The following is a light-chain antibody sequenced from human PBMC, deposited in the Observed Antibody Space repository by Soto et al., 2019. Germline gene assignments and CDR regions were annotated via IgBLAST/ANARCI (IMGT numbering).Light chain of an antibody. J-gene: IGKJ4*01. CDR2: DVA. CDR1: QSIDRW. CDR3: QQYNSSPPT. Sequence: DIQMTQSPSTLSASVGDRVTITCRASQSIDRWLAWYQQRPGRAPKLLIYDVANLETGVPSRFSGSGSETEFTLTISSLQPDDFAIYYCQQYNSSPPTFGGGTKVEIK. V-gene: IGKV1-5*01.